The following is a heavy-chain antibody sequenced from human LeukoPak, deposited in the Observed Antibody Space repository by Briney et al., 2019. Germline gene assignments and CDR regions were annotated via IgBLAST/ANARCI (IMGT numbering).Heavy chain of an antibody. J-gene: IGHJ4*02. D-gene: IGHD4-17*01. CDR1: GFTFSSYS. CDR2: ISSSSSYI. CDR3: ARVRGYGDYVGVFDY. V-gene: IGHV3-21*01. Sequence: PGGSLRLSCAASGFTFSSYSMNWVRQAPGKGLEWVSSISSSSSYIYYADSVKGRFTISRDNAKNSLYLQMNSLRAEDTAVYYCARVRGYGDYVGVFDYWGQGTLVTVSS.